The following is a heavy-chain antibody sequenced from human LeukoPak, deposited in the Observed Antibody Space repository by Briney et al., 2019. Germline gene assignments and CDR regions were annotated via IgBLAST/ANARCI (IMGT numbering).Heavy chain of an antibody. CDR3: ALLAVASDFDY. J-gene: IGHJ4*02. CDR2: ILTSGNTI. Sequence: PGGSLRLSCAASGFTFSSYEMNWVRQAPGKGLEWVSYILTSGNTIYYADSVKGRFTISRDNSKNSLYLQMNSLRVEDTGVYYCALLAVASDFDYWGQGALVTVSS. CDR1: GFTFSSYE. V-gene: IGHV3-48*03. D-gene: IGHD6-19*01.